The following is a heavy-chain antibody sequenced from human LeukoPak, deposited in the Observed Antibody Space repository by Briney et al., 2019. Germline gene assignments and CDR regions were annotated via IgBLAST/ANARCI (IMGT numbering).Heavy chain of an antibody. J-gene: IGHJ4*02. CDR3: ARGGDSSTWYGHFDY. CDR2: IHDSGST. V-gene: IGHV4-4*02. Sequence: PSETLSLTCAVSGGSTSSRRWWSWVRQPPGKGLEWIGEIHDSGSTNYNLSLKSRVSISIDKSKNQFSLSLTSVTAADTAVYYCARGGDSSTWYGHFDYWGQGTRVTVAP. D-gene: IGHD6-13*01. CDR1: GGSTSSRRW.